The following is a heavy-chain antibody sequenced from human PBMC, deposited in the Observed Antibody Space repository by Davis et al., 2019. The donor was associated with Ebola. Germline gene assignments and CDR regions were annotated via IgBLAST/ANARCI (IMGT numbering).Heavy chain of an antibody. CDR1: GSTSSDYY. V-gene: IGHV3-73*01. Sequence: GGSLRLSCAASGSTSSDYYMSWIRQAPGKGLEWVGRIRSKANSYATAYAASVKGRFTISRDDSKNTAYLQMNSLKTEDTAVYYCTTPGIAVAGDYWGQGTLVTVSS. J-gene: IGHJ4*02. D-gene: IGHD6-19*01. CDR2: IRSKANSYAT. CDR3: TTPGIAVAGDY.